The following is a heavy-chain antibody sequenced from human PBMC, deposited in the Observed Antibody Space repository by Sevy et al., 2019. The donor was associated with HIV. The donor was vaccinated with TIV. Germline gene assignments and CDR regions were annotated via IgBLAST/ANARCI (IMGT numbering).Heavy chain of an antibody. D-gene: IGHD2-2*01. CDR1: GFSFSIYW. J-gene: IGHJ6*02. V-gene: IGHV3-7*01. Sequence: GGSQRLSCAASGFSFSIYWMSWVRQAPGKGLEWVATMKQDGSEEDYVDSVKGRFTISRDNAKNSLFLQMNSLSAEDTAVYYCVKDREYQLLSYNYYYYGMDVWGQGTTVTVSS. CDR2: MKQDGSEE. CDR3: VKDREYQLLSYNYYYYGMDV.